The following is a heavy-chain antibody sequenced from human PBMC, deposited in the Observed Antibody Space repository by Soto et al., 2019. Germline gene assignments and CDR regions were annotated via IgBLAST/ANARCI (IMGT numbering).Heavy chain of an antibody. D-gene: IGHD4-17*01. V-gene: IGHV1-46*01. Sequence: QVQLVQSGAEVKKPGASVKVSCKASGYTFTSYYMHWVRQAPGQGLEWMGIINPSGGSTNYAQKFQGRVTMTRDTSTSTVYLELSSLRSEDTAVYYCARIGDYVYYYYGMDVWGQGTTVTVSS. J-gene: IGHJ6*02. CDR2: INPSGGST. CDR3: ARIGDYVYYYYGMDV. CDR1: GYTFTSYY.